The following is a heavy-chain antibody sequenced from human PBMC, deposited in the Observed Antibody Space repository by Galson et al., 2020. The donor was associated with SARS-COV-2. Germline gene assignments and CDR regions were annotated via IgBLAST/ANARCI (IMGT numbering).Heavy chain of an antibody. J-gene: IGHJ4*02. CDR2: IYYSGST. CDR1: GGSISSYY. V-gene: IGHV4-59*12. Sequence: ETSETLSLTCTVSGGSISSYYWSWIRQPPGKGLEWIGYIYYSGSTNYNPSLKSRVTISVDTSKNQFSLKLSSVTAADTAVYYCARGPGYCSGGSCYPPRYYFDYWGQGTLVTVSS. CDR3: ARGPGYCSGGSCYPPRYYFDY. D-gene: IGHD2-15*01.